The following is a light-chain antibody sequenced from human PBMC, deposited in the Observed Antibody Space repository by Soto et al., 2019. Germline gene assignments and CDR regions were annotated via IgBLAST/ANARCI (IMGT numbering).Light chain of an antibody. CDR3: SSYAGSDNYV. V-gene: IGLV2-8*01. Sequence: QSVLTQPPSASGSPGQSVTISCSGTSSNTGDYNYVSWYQQHPGKAPKLMIYEVSKRPSGGPDRFSGSKSGNTASLTVSGLQAEDEADYYCSSYAGSDNYVFGTGTKVTVL. CDR2: EVS. J-gene: IGLJ1*01. CDR1: SSNTGDYNY.